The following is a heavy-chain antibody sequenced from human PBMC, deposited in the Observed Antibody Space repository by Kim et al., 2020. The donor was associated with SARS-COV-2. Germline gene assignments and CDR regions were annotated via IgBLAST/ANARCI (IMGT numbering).Heavy chain of an antibody. CDR3: ARHVDTTIVDDY. CDR1: GGSISSGGYY. CDR2: IYYSGTT. V-gene: IGHV4-31*03. D-gene: IGHD5-18*01. Sequence: SETLSLTCTVSGGSISSGGYYWSWIRQHPGKGLEWIGYIYYSGTTYYNPSLKSRATISVDTSKNQISLKLSSVTAADTAVYYCARHVDTTIVDDYWGQGT. J-gene: IGHJ4*02.